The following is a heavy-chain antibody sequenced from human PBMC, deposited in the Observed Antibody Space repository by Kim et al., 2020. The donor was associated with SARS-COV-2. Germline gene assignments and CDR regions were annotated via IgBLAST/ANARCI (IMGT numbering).Heavy chain of an antibody. Sequence: GGSLRLSCAASGFTFSTYSMTWVRQAPGKGLECVSGIRGNGGGTYYADSVKGRFTISRDNSKNTLYLQMGSLRAEDTAVYYCASDGGITISGVAHVVYYGVDVLGQGTTVTVSS. CDR1: GFTFSTYS. CDR2: IRGNGGGT. V-gene: IGHV3-64*02. J-gene: IGHJ6*02. D-gene: IGHD3-3*01. CDR3: ASDGGITISGVAHVVYYGVDV.